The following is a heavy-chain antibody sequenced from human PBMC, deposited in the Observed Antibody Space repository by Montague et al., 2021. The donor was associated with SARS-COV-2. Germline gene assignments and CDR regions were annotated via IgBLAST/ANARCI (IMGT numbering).Heavy chain of an antibody. CDR2: ISYGGIA. V-gene: IGHV4-4*02. J-gene: IGHJ4*02. D-gene: IGHD4-11*01. CDR3: AGKVFTVPADY. Sequence: SETLSLTCAVSGVSITSTNWWCLVRPPPGKLLEWIGVISYGGIATYNPSLKSRATISMDRSRNLFSLKLSSVTAADTAIYYCAGKVFTVPADYWGQGTLVTVS. CDR1: GVSITSTNW.